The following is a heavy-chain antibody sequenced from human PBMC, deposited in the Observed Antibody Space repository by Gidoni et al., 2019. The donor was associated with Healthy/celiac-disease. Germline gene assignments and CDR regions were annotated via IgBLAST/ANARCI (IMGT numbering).Heavy chain of an antibody. CDR3: ARDGYGDYVFNY. Sequence: QVQLVQSGAEVKKPGSSVKVSCKASGGTFSSYTISWVRQAPGQGLEWMGRIIPILGIANNAQKFQGRVTITADKSTSTAYMELSSLRSEDTAVYYCARDGYGDYVFNYWGQGTLVTVSS. J-gene: IGHJ4*02. V-gene: IGHV1-69*08. D-gene: IGHD4-17*01. CDR1: GGTFSSYT. CDR2: IIPILGIA.